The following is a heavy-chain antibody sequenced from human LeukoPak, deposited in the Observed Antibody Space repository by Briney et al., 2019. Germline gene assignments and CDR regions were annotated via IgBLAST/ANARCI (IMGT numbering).Heavy chain of an antibody. J-gene: IGHJ4*02. D-gene: IGHD1-26*01. CDR2: FYYTGTT. Sequence: SETLSLTCTVSGGSVSSGSYFWSWIRQPPGKGLEWIGYFYYTGTTDYNPSLKSRVTISVDTSKNQFSLKLNSVAAADTAVYYCASGRGYPDYWGQGTLVTVSS. V-gene: IGHV4-61*01. CDR1: GGSVSSGSYF. CDR3: ASGRGYPDY.